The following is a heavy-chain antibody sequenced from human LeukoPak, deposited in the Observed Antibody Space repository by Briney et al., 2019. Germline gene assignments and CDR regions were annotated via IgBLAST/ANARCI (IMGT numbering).Heavy chain of an antibody. CDR1: GVSISSSSYY. CDR3: ARAQSGNAFDI. CDR2: IYYSGST. D-gene: IGHD3-3*01. J-gene: IGHJ3*02. Sequence: SETLSLTCTVSGVSISSSSYYWGWIRQPPGKGLEWIGGIYYSGSTYYNPSLKSRVTISVDTSKNQFSLKLSSVTAADTAVYYCARAQSGNAFDIWGQGTMVTVSS. V-gene: IGHV4-39*07.